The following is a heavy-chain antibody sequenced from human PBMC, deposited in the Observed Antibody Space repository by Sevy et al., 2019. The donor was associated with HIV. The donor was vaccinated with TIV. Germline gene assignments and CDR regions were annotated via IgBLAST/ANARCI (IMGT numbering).Heavy chain of an antibody. CDR1: GFSFSTHD. D-gene: IGHD6-19*01. Sequence: GGSLRLSCAASGFSFSTHDMHWVRQAPGKGLEWVAGISFDGSAKYYRESVKGRFTISRDNSKNTLLLQMSSLRAEDTVVYYCARDAGYSTGWYPGYWGQGTLVTVSS. V-gene: IGHV3-30*03. CDR3: ARDAGYSTGWYPGY. CDR2: ISFDGSAK. J-gene: IGHJ4*02.